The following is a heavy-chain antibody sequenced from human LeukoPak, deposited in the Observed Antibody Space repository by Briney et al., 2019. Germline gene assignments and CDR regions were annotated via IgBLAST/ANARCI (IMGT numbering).Heavy chain of an antibody. J-gene: IGHJ4*02. CDR2: IYPGDSDT. D-gene: IGHD3-10*01. Sequence: GESLKISCKGPGYSFTSYWIGWVRQMPGKGLEWMGIIYPGDSDTRYSPSFQGQVTISADKSISTAYLQWSSLKASDTAMYYCAAYGSGSYYNSGSFDYWGQGTLVTVSS. V-gene: IGHV5-51*01. CDR3: AAYGSGSYYNSGSFDY. CDR1: GYSFTSYW.